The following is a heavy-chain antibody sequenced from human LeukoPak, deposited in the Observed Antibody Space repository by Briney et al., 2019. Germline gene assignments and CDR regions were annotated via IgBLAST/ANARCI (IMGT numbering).Heavy chain of an antibody. J-gene: IGHJ6*03. CDR2: INYSGST. CDR3: ARGMLYYDILTGYRDYYMDV. CDR1: GGSISSYY. V-gene: IGHV4-39*07. D-gene: IGHD3-9*01. Sequence: SETLSLTCTVSGGSISSYYWGWIRQPPGKGLEWIGSINYSGSTYYNPSLKSRVTISVDRSKNQFSLKLSSVTAADTAVYYCARGMLYYDILTGYRDYYMDVWGKGTTVTISS.